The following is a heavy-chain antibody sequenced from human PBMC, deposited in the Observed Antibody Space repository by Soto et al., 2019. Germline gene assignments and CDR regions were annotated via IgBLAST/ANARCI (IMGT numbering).Heavy chain of an antibody. CDR2: TSDDGDIQ. CDR3: ARAVDAAMDPLDY. CDR1: GFDFRKYA. V-gene: IGHV3-30-3*01. J-gene: IGHJ4*02. D-gene: IGHD5-18*01. Sequence: QVLLVESGGGVAQPGRSLRLSCAASGFDFRKYAMHWVRQSPGKGPEWGAITSDDGDIQYYADSVKGGFTISRDNTKNTLYLQMTTLRSEDAAVYFCARAVDAAMDPLDYWGQGALVTVSS.